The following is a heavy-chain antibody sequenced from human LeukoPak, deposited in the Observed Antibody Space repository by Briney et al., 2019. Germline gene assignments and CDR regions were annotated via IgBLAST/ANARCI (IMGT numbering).Heavy chain of an antibody. Sequence: GRSLRLSCAASGFTFSSYGMHWVRQGPGRGLEWVAVIWYDGSNKYYADSVKGRFTISRDNSKNTLYLQMNSLRAEDTAVYYCARASYGSESPGPFYYGVDVWGQGTTVTVSS. V-gene: IGHV3-33*01. D-gene: IGHD3-10*01. J-gene: IGHJ6*02. CDR3: ARASYGSESPGPFYYGVDV. CDR2: IWYDGSNK. CDR1: GFTFSSYG.